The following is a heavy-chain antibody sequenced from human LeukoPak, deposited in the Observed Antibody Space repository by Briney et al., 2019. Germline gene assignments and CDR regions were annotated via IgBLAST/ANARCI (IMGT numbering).Heavy chain of an antibody. J-gene: IGHJ4*02. CDR2: MSGSGSST. CDR3: AKDAQGLVRGGIYFDF. D-gene: IGHD6-19*01. Sequence: PGGSLRLSCAASGFTFKTYAMNWVRQVPGKGPEGVSGMSGSGSSTDYADSVKGRFTISRDNSKNTLYLQMNSLRAEDTALYYCAKDAQGLVRGGIYFDFWGQGSLVTVSS. V-gene: IGHV3-23*01. CDR1: GFTFKTYA.